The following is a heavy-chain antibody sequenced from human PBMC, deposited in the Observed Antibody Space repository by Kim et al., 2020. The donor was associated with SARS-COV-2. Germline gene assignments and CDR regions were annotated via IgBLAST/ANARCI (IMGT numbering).Heavy chain of an antibody. J-gene: IGHJ5*02. Sequence: DSVKGRCTVSRDKSKNTVYLQMNSLRDEDTAIYYCAKGKDGDYYDSNGYYSWGQGTLVTVSS. V-gene: IGHV3-23*01. CDR3: AKGKDGDYYDSNGYYS. D-gene: IGHD3-22*01.